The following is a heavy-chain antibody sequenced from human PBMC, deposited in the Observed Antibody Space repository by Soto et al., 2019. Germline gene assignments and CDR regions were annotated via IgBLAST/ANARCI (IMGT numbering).Heavy chain of an antibody. Sequence: ASVKVSCKASGYTFTSYYMHWVRQAPGQGLEWMGIINPSGGSTSYAQKFQGRVTMTRDTSTSTVYMELSSLRSEDTAVYYCAREGKFRQTPMTTAVDYWGQGTLVTVSS. CDR3: AREGKFRQTPMTTAVDY. D-gene: IGHD3-22*01. J-gene: IGHJ4*02. V-gene: IGHV1-46*03. CDR1: GYTFTSYY. CDR2: INPSGGST.